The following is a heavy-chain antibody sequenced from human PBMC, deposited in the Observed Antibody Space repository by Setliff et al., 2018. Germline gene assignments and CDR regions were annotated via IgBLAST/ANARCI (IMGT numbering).Heavy chain of an antibody. CDR1: KFAFDNTW. V-gene: IGHV3-30-3*01. CDR3: STGGVHWNYVGF. D-gene: IGHD1-1*01. Sequence: GGSLRLSCAASKFAFDNTWMNWVRQAPGKGLEWVAVSRYAENYQYYADSVKGRFTISRDNSDNTLYLEMISPRAEDTAVYYCSTGGVHWNYVGFWGQGALVTVSS. J-gene: IGHJ4*02. CDR2: SRYAENYQ.